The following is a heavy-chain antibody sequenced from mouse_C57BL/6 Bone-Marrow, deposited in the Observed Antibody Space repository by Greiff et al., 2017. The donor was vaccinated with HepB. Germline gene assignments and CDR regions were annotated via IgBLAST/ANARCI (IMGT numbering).Heavy chain of an antibody. CDR3: TSIYYYGSSHFAY. D-gene: IGHD1-1*01. J-gene: IGHJ3*01. CDR1: GFNIKDDY. V-gene: IGHV14-4*01. Sequence: EVQLQQSGAELVRPGASVKLSCTASGFNIKDDYMHWVKQRPEQGLEWIGWIDPENGDTEYASKFQGKATITADTSSNTAYLQLSSLTSEDTAFYYCTSIYYYGSSHFAYWGQGTLVTVSA. CDR2: IDPENGDT.